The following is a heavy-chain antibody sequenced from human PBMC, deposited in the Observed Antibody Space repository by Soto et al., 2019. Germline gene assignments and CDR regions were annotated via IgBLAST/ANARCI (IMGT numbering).Heavy chain of an antibody. CDR2: ISLDGGIK. D-gene: IGHD6-19*01. J-gene: IGHJ4*02. Sequence: QVQLVESGGGVVQPGRSLRLSCAATGFSFSTHAMYWVRQAPGKGLEWVAVISLDGGIKYYADAVKGRFTISRDSSKNQVCQQTNSLRPEDTALYFCVRDHGWTTGPVPCYFDYWGQGALLTGSS. V-gene: IGHV3-30*03. CDR1: GFSFSTHA. CDR3: VRDHGWTTGPVPCYFDY.